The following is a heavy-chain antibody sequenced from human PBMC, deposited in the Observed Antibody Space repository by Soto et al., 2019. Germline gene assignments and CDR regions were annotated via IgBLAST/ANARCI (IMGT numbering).Heavy chain of an antibody. D-gene: IGHD3-3*01. Sequence: SGTLSLTCTVSGGSISSGGYYWSWIRQHPGKGLEWIGYIYYSGSTYYNPSLKSRVTISVDTSKNQFSLKLSSVTAADTAVYYCAATYYDFWSGPSYYMDVWGKGTTVTVSS. V-gene: IGHV4-31*03. CDR3: AATYYDFWSGPSYYMDV. CDR1: GGSISSGGYY. J-gene: IGHJ6*03. CDR2: IYYSGST.